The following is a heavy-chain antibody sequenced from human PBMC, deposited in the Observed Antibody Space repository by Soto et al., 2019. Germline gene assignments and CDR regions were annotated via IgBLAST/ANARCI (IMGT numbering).Heavy chain of an antibody. CDR1: GGSISSYY. D-gene: IGHD3-9*01. CDR2: IYYSGST. J-gene: IGHJ4*02. Sequence: SETLSLTCTVSGGSISSYYWSWIRQPPGKGLEWIGYIYYSGSTNYNPSLKSRVTISVDTSKNQFSLKLSSVTAADTAVYYCASEYYDILTGYYGGLDYWGQGTLVTVS. CDR3: ASEYYDILTGYYGGLDY. V-gene: IGHV4-59*08.